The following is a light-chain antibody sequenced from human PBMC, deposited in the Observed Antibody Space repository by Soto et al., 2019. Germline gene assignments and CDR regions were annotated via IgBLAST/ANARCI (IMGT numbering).Light chain of an antibody. J-gene: IGLJ1*01. CDR1: SSDVGGYNY. CDR3: SSYAGSSNV. CDR2: EVN. Sequence: QSVLTQPPSASGSPGQSVAISCTGTSSDVGGYNYVSWYQQRPGKAPKLMIYEVNKRPSGVPDRFSGSKSGNTASLTVSGLQAEDEADYYCSSYAGSSNVFGTGTQVTVL. V-gene: IGLV2-8*01.